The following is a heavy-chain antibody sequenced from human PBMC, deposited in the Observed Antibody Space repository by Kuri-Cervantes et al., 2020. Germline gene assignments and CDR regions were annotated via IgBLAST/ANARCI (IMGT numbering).Heavy chain of an antibody. CDR1: GGTFSSYA. CDR3: ARGPSYYSDGSGHFHTLDH. CDR2: IIPIFGTA. D-gene: IGHD3-22*01. J-gene: IGHJ4*02. V-gene: IGHV1-69*05. Sequence: SVKVSCKASGGTFSSYAISWVRQAPGQGLEWMGGIIPIFGTANYAQKFQGRVTITTDEFTSTAYMELSSLRSEDTAVYYCARGPSYYSDGSGHFHTLDHWGQGTLVTVSS.